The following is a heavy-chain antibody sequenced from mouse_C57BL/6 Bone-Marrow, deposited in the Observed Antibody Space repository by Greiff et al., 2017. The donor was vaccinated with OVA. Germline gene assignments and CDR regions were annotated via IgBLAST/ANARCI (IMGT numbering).Heavy chain of an antibody. CDR1: GFTFSDSG. V-gene: IGHV5-17*01. CDR3: ARERYGHFDY. J-gene: IGHJ2*01. D-gene: IGHD1-1*02. CDR2: ISSGSSTI. Sequence: EVKLMESGGGLVKPGGSLKLSCAASGFTFSDSGMHWVRQAPEKGLEWVAYISSGSSTIYYADTVKGRFTISRDNAKNTLFLQMTSLRSEDTAMYYCARERYGHFDYWGQGTTLTVSS.